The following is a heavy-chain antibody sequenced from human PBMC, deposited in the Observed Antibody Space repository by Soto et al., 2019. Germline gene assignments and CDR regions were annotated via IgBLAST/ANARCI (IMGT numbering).Heavy chain of an antibody. Sequence: ETLSLTCAVYGGSFSGYYWSWIRQPPGKGLEWIGEINHSGSTNYNPSLKSRVTISVDTSKNQFSLKLSSVTAADTAVYYCARVLRFYYGMDVWGQGTTVTVSS. CDR2: INHSGST. J-gene: IGHJ6*02. D-gene: IGHD3-16*01. CDR3: ARVLRFYYGMDV. CDR1: GGSFSGYY. V-gene: IGHV4-34*01.